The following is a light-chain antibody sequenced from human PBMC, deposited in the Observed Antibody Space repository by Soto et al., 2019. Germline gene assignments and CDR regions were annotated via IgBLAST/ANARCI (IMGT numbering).Light chain of an antibody. Sequence: EIVMTQSPVTPSWSTGERATLSCTASQSVNNNVAWYQQKPGHTPRLLIYSASIGATGTPARFSGSGSGSDFTLTISSLKYEDFAVYDCQQYNKWPLTFGPGTKVDIK. CDR3: QQYNKWPLT. CDR2: SAS. V-gene: IGKV3-15*01. CDR1: QSVNNN. J-gene: IGKJ3*01.